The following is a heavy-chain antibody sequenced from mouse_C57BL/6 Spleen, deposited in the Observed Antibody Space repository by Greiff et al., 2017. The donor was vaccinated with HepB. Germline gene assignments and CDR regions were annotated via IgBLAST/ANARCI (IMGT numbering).Heavy chain of an antibody. CDR1: GYTFTSYG. D-gene: IGHD2-3*01. J-gene: IGHJ2*01. CDR3: ARWDGYPYYFDY. V-gene: IGHV1-81*01. Sequence: VKLMESGAELARPGASVKLSCKASGYTFTSYGISWVKQRTGQGLEWIGEIYPRSGNTYYNEKFKGKATLTADKSSSTAYMELRSLTSEDSAVYFCARWDGYPYYFDYWGQGTTLTVSS. CDR2: IYPRSGNT.